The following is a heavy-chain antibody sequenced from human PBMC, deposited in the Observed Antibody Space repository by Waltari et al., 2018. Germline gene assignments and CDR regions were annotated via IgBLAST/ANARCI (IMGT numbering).Heavy chain of an antibody. D-gene: IGHD2-15*01. CDR2: VQRSGRT. Sequence: QLQLQESGPGLVKPSGTLSLTCAVSGDSMSSTDGWSWVRQSPGKGLEWIGQVQRSGRTNYKPSFASRVTISIDTSANQFSLKVTSATAADTAVYFCARDRGRGIYLDSWGQGTLVTVSP. V-gene: IGHV4-4*02. CDR1: GDSMSSTDG. CDR3: ARDRGRGIYLDS. J-gene: IGHJ4*02.